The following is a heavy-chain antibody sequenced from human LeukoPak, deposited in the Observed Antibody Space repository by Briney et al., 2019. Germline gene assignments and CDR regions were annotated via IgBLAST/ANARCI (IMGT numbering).Heavy chain of an antibody. V-gene: IGHV3-7*01. D-gene: IGHD3-3*01. CDR2: TKQGGSEK. CDR3: ARDPRSDFWSRYPPSLFDC. J-gene: IGHJ4*02. Sequence: GGSLRLSCAASGFTFSSYWMSWVRPAPGKGREGLANTKQGGSEKYYVDSVKGRFTISRDNATNSLYLQMNILRAEDTAVYYCARDPRSDFWSRYPPSLFDCWRQGTLVTASS. CDR1: GFTFSSYW.